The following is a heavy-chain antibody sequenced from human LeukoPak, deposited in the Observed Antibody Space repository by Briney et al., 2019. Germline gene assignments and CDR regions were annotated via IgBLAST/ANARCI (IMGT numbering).Heavy chain of an antibody. CDR2: IYTTGTT. CDR3: GRQGYTASHYFLDY. D-gene: IGHD2-2*02. V-gene: IGHV4-4*07. Sequence: SETLSLTCTVSSGSIRSYYWGWVRQPPGKGLEWIGRIYTTGTTQYNPSLKSRVTMSVDTSANQFSLNLRSVTAADTAVYYCGRQGYTASHYFLDYWSQGTLVAV. J-gene: IGHJ4*02. CDR1: SGSIRSYY.